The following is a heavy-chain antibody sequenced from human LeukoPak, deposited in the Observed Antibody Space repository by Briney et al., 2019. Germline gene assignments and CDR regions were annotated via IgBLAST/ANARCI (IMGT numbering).Heavy chain of an antibody. CDR1: GGSIRSGDYS. V-gene: IGHV4-31*03. CDR3: ARDHTETSSLDFRNYYYYGMDI. CDR2: IYYSGST. D-gene: IGHD2-2*01. Sequence: SEALSLTCTVSGGSIRSGDYSWNWIRQHPGKGLEWIGYIYYSGSTYYNPSLTSRVTMSVDTSKNQFSLKLSSVTAADTAIYYCARDHTETSSLDFRNYYYYGMDIWGQGTTVIVSS. J-gene: IGHJ6*02.